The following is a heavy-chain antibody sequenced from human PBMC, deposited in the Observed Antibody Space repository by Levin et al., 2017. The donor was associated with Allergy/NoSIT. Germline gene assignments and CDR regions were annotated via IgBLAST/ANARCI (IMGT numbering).Heavy chain of an antibody. V-gene: IGHV3-21*01. J-gene: IGHJ6*02. Sequence: GESLKISCAASGFTFSSYSMNWVRQAPGKGLEWVSSISSSSSYIYYADSVKGRFTISRDNAKNSLYLQMNSLRAEDTAVYYCAAGGDDYGGNFPREYYYGMDVWGQGTTVTVSS. CDR2: ISSSSSYI. D-gene: IGHD4-23*01. CDR3: AAGGDDYGGNFPREYYYGMDV. CDR1: GFTFSSYS.